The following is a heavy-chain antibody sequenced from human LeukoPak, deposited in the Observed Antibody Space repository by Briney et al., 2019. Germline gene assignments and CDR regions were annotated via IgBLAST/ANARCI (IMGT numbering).Heavy chain of an antibody. J-gene: IGHJ4*02. CDR1: GGSISSYY. CDR3: AAQYSGYVRLDY. D-gene: IGHD5-12*01. V-gene: IGHV4-34*01. CDR2: ISHSGST. Sequence: SETLSLTCTVSGGSISSYYWNWVRQTPGHGLEWIGEISHSGSTNYDPSLMIRVTISVDTSKNQFCLKLSAVAAADTAVYYCAAQYSGYVRLDYWGQGTLVTVSS.